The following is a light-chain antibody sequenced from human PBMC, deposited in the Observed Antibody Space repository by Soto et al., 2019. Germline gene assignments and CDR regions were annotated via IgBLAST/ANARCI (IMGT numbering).Light chain of an antibody. J-gene: IGLJ1*01. CDR2: DVT. CDR3: SSYTSSSTYV. Sequence: QSALTQPASVSGSPGQSITISSPGTSSAVGGYNYVSWYQQHPDKAPKLMIYDVTNRPSGVSDRFSGSKSGNTASLTISGLQAEDEADYYCSSYTSSSTYVFGTGTKVTVL. CDR1: SSAVGGYNY. V-gene: IGLV2-14*01.